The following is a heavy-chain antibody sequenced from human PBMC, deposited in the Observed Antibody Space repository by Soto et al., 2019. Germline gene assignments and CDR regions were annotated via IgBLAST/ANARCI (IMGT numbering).Heavy chain of an antibody. CDR1: GFTFSTYW. V-gene: IGHV3-30*18. J-gene: IGHJ6*02. D-gene: IGHD2-2*01. CDR2: ISYDGSNK. Sequence: VQLVESGGGLVQPGGSLRLSCSASGFTFSTYWMSWVRQAPGKGLEWVAVISYDGSNKYYADSVKGRFTISRDNSKNTLYLQMNSLRAEDTAVYYCAKGIGYCSSTSCSYYYYYGMDVWGQGTTVTVSS. CDR3: AKGIGYCSSTSCSYYYYYGMDV.